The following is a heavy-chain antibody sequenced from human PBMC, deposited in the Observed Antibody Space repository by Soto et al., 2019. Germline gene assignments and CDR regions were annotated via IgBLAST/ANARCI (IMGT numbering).Heavy chain of an antibody. V-gene: IGHV1-46*01. J-gene: IGHJ4*02. CDR1: GYIFTNSY. CDR3: ARDLAAAAY. D-gene: IGHD6-13*01. Sequence: QVQLVQSGAEVKKPGASVKVSCKASGYIFTNSYIHWVRQAPGQGLEWMAIINPLPTSGSTNYAQKFQGRVTVNRDTSTSTVYLELSRLRSDDTAVYYCARDLAAAAYWGQGTLVTVSS. CDR2: INPLPTSGST.